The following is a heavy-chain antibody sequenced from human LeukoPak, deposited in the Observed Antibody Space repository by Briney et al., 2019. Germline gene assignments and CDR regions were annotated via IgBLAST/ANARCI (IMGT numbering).Heavy chain of an antibody. V-gene: IGHV3-23*01. CDR1: GFTFSNYA. D-gene: IGHD6-19*01. J-gene: IGHJ2*01. Sequence: GGSLRLSCAASGFTFSNYAMSWVRQAAGKGLEWVSGLSGSGDIPNHVDSVKGRFTISRANSKNTLYLQMNSLRAEDTAVYYCAKHNIGWGFFDLWGRGTQVTVPS. CDR3: AKHNIGWGFFDL. CDR2: LSGSGDIP.